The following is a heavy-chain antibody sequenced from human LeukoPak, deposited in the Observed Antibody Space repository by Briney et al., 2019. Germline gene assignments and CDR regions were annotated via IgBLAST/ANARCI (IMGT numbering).Heavy chain of an antibody. D-gene: IGHD2-15*01. J-gene: IGHJ4*02. CDR1: GFTFSSYT. V-gene: IGHV3-21*01. CDR3: ASDVGGEYFDY. CDR2: ISSSSSYI. Sequence: GGSLRLSCAASGFTFSSYTMNWVRQAPGKGLEWVSSISSSSSYIYYADSVKGRFTISRDNAKNSLYLQMNSLRAEDTAVYYCASDVGGEYFDYWGQGTLITVSS.